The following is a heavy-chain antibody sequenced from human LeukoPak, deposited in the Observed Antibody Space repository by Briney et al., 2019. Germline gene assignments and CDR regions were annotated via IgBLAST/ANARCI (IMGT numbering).Heavy chain of an antibody. D-gene: IGHD6-13*01. CDR3: ARNAGSSWYYFDF. CDR2: IIPILGTA. Sequence: SVKVSCKAAGGTFSSYAFSWVRQAPGQGLEWMGGIIPILGTAKYAQKFQGRVTITADESTTTVYMELISLRSDDTAVFYCARNAGSSWYYFDFWGQGTLVTVSS. CDR1: GGTFSSYA. J-gene: IGHJ4*02. V-gene: IGHV1-69*13.